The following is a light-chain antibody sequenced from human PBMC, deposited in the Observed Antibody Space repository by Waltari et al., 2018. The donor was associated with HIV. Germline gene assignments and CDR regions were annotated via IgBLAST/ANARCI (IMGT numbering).Light chain of an antibody. CDR3: AVWDDSLKGRV. Sequence: QSVLTQPPSASGTPGQRVSVPCSGGNSNIGTNTVNWYQHLPGTAPNLLIYSNNQRPSGVPARFSGSRSGTSASLAISGLQSEDEADYYCAVWDDSLKGRVFGTGTKVTVL. J-gene: IGLJ1*01. CDR1: NSNIGTNT. CDR2: SNN. V-gene: IGLV1-44*01.